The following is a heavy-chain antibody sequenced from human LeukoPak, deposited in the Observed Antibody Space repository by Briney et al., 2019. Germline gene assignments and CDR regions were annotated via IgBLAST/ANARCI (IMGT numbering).Heavy chain of an antibody. CDR1: GYTFTTYW. Sequence: GESLKISCKGSGYTFTTYWIGWVRQMRGKGLEWMGIIYPGDSDTRYSPSFQGQATISADKSISTAYLQWSSLKASDTAMYYCARHPDSSSWYVLFDYWGQGTLVTVSS. V-gene: IGHV5-51*01. CDR2: IYPGDSDT. CDR3: ARHPDSSSWYVLFDY. D-gene: IGHD6-13*01. J-gene: IGHJ4*02.